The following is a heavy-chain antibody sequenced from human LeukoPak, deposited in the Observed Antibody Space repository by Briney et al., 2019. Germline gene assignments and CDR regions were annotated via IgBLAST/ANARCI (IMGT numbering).Heavy chain of an antibody. CDR2: ISAYNGNT. CDR3: ARGAGYYYGSGSYDYYYYMDV. D-gene: IGHD3-10*01. CDR1: GYTFTSYG. V-gene: IGHV1-18*01. Sequence: GASVKVSCKASGYTFTSYGISWVRQAPGQGLEWMGWISAYNGNTNYAQKLQGRVTMTTDTSTSTAYMELRSLRSDDTAVYYCARGAGYYYGSGSYDYYYYMDVWGKGTTVTVSS. J-gene: IGHJ6*03.